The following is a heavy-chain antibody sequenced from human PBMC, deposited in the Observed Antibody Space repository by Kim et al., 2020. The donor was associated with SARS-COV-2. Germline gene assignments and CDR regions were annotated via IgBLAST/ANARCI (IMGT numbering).Heavy chain of an antibody. J-gene: IGHJ6*03. D-gene: IGHD6-25*01. CDR2: INHSGST. Sequence: SETLSLTCAVYGGSFSGYYWSWIRQPPGKGLEWIGEINHSGSTNYNPSLKSRVTISVDTSKNQFSLKLSSVTAADTAVYYCARIRSARRTYYYYYMDVWGKGTTVTVSS. V-gene: IGHV4-34*01. CDR3: ARIRSARRTYYYYYMDV. CDR1: GGSFSGYY.